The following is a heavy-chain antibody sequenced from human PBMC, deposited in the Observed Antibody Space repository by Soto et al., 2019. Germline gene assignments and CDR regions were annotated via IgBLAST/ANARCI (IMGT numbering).Heavy chain of an antibody. D-gene: IGHD3-22*01. CDR2: ISSSGSTI. Sequence: GGTLRLSCAASGFTFSDYYMSWIRQAPGKGLEWVSYISSSGSTIYYADSVKGRFTISRDNAKNSLYLQMNSLRAEDTAVYYCAREPSDSSGYYPNWFDPWGQGTLVTVSS. CDR1: GFTFSDYY. CDR3: AREPSDSSGYYPNWFDP. J-gene: IGHJ5*02. V-gene: IGHV3-11*01.